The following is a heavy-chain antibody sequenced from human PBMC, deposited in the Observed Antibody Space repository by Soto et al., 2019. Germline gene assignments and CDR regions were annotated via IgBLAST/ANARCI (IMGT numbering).Heavy chain of an antibody. J-gene: IGHJ4*02. CDR1: GGSITRNNHY. V-gene: IGHV4-39*01. CDR3: ARLGSSGWYQGSYFDY. D-gene: IGHD6-19*01. Sequence: QLQLQESGPGLVKPSETLSLTCIVSGGSITRNNHYWGWIRQSPGKGLEWIGRILYSGSTNSNPSLKSRVTLSVETSKNQFSLKMSSVTAADTALYYWARLGSSGWYQGSYFDYWGQGTLVTVSS. CDR2: ILYSGST.